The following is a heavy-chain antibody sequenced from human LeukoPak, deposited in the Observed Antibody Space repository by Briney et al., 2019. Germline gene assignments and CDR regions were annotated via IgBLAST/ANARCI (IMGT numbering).Heavy chain of an antibody. Sequence: SVKVSCKAFGGTFSSYAISWVRQAPGQGLEWMGRIIPIFGTANYAQKFQGRVTITTDESTSTAYMEPSSLRSEDTAVYYCAREYSGSWHIWGQGTLVTVSS. CDR2: IIPIFGTA. D-gene: IGHD1-26*01. CDR3: AREYSGSWHI. CDR1: GGTFSSYA. J-gene: IGHJ4*02. V-gene: IGHV1-69*05.